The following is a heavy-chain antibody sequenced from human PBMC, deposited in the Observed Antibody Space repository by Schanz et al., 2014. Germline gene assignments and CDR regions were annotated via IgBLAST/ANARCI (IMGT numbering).Heavy chain of an antibody. D-gene: IGHD4-17*01. CDR2: ISPYNGNT. CDR1: GYTFTSYG. Sequence: QVQLVQSGAEVKKPGASVKVSCKASGYTFTSYGISWVRQAPGQGLEWMGWISPYNGNTNYAQKFQGRVTITADRSTSTAYMELSSLRSEDTAVYYCARGYGDSATDFWGQGTLVTVSS. V-gene: IGHV1-18*01. J-gene: IGHJ4*02. CDR3: ARGYGDSATDF.